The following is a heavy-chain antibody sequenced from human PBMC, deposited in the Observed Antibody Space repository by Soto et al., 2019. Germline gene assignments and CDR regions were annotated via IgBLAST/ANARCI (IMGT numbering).Heavy chain of an antibody. CDR1: GGTFSSYT. Sequence: QVQLVQSGAEVKKPGSSVKVSCKASGGTFSSYTISWVRQAPGQGLEWMGRIIPILGIANYAQKFQGRVTITADKSTRTAYMELSSLGSEETAVYYCARNHSTSFGYRGFDTSPYFDYWGQGTLVTVSS. CDR2: IIPILGIA. CDR3: ARNHSTSFGYRGFDTSPYFDY. V-gene: IGHV1-69*02. J-gene: IGHJ4*02. D-gene: IGHD5-12*01.